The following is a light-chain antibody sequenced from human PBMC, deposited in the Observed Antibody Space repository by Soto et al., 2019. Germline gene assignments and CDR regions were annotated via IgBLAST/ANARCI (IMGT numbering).Light chain of an antibody. CDR3: AAWDDSRNWV. CDR1: TSNIGGNT. CDR2: SNH. Sequence: QSVLTQPPSASGTPGQTVTIYCSGSTSNIGGNTANWYQQFPGTAPKLIIYSNHQRPSGVPDRFSASKSGTSAPLTISGLQSEDEADYYSAAWDDSRNWVFAGGTKLTAL. V-gene: IGLV1-44*01. J-gene: IGLJ3*02.